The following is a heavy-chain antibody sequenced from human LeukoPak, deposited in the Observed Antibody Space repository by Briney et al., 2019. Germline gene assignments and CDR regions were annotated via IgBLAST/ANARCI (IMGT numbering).Heavy chain of an antibody. CDR3: TTVNPDSSGYYRRYYYYGMDV. J-gene: IGHJ6*02. CDR1: GFTFSNAW. CDR2: IKSKTDGGTT. D-gene: IGHD3-22*01. V-gene: IGHV3-15*01. Sequence: GGSLRPSCAASGFTFSNAWMSWVRQAPGKGLEWVGRIKSKTDGGTTDYAAPVKGRFTISRDDSKNTLYLQMNSLKTEDTAVYYCTTVNPDSSGYYRRYYYYGMDVWGQGTTVTVSS.